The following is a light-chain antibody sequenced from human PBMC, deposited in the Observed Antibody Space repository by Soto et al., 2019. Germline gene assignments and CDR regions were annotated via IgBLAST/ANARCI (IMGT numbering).Light chain of an antibody. CDR2: LGS. J-gene: IGKJ2*01. Sequence: DIVMTQSPLSLPVTPGEPASISCWSSQSLLHSNGYNCLDWYLQKPGQSPQLLIYLGSNRASGVPDRFSGSGSGTDFTLKISRVEAEDVGVYYCMQALQTSYTFGQGTKLEIK. V-gene: IGKV2-28*01. CDR1: QSLLHSNGYNC. CDR3: MQALQTSYT.